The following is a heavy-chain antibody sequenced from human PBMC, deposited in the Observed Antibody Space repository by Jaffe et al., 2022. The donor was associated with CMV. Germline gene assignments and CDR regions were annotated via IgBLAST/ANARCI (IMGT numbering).Heavy chain of an antibody. Sequence: EVQLLESGGGLVQPGGSLGLSCAASGFTFGSYAMTWVRQSPGKGLEWVSTISGSGTSTYYADSVKGRFTISRDNSENTLYLHVNSLRAEDTAVYYCAKETYYYDSSAYVDSWGQGTLVTVSS. D-gene: IGHD3-22*01. J-gene: IGHJ4*02. CDR3: AKETYYYDSSAYVDS. CDR2: ISGSGTST. V-gene: IGHV3-23*01. CDR1: GFTFGSYA.